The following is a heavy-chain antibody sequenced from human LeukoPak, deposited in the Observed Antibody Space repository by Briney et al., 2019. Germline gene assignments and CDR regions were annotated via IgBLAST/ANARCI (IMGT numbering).Heavy chain of an antibody. CDR1: GYTFTSYA. D-gene: IGHD2-2*01. V-gene: IGHV1-3*01. J-gene: IGHJ5*02. CDR3: ARERGRTLGYCSSTSCSHWFDP. Sequence: ASVKVSCKASGYTFTSYAMHWVRQAPGQRLEWMGWINAGNGNTKYSQKFQDRVTITRDTSASTAYMELSSLRSEDTAVYYCARERGRTLGYCSSTSCSHWFDPWGQGTLVTVSS. CDR2: INAGNGNT.